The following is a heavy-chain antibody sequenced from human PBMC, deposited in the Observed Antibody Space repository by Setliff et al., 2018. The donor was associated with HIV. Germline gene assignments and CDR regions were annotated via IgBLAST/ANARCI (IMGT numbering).Heavy chain of an antibody. J-gene: IGHJ3*02. D-gene: IGHD6-13*01. Sequence: ASVKVSCKTSGGTLSNYVITWVRQAPGQGLEWMGMIIPMYNIPAYAQKSQGRVTFTADESTSTAYMELSSLSSEDTAVYYCARDQTGVAAAAFGGGSAWSDEGFDIWGQGTMVTVSS. V-gene: IGHV1-69*13. CDR3: ARDQTGVAAAAFGGGSAWSDEGFDI. CDR1: GGTLSNYV. CDR2: IIPMYNIP.